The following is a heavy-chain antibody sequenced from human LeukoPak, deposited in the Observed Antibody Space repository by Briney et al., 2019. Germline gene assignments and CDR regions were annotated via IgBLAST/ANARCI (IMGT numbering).Heavy chain of an antibody. J-gene: IGHJ4*02. CDR1: GFTFSSYW. D-gene: IGHD1-26*01. V-gene: IGHV3-74*01. CDR2: IDTDGSFT. CDR3: IRGTVGAPGNDY. Sequence: GGSLRLSCAASGFTFSSYWMHWVGHAPGKGLVGVSRIDTDGSFTSYADSVRGRFTISRDNAKNTLYLQMSSLRAEDTAVYYCIRGTVGAPGNDYWGQGTLVTVSS.